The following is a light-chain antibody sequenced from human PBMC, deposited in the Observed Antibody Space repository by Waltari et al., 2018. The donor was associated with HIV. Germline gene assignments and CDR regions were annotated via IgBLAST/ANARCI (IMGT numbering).Light chain of an antibody. Sequence: LVLTQSPSASASLGASVRLTCTLSSGHSNYVLACHQQRPAKGPRSLRRLNSDGSYTRGDGIPDRFSGSSSGAERYVTISSLQSDDEADYYCQTWGTGIVVFGGGTKLAVL. V-gene: IGLV4-69*01. CDR2: LNSDGSY. CDR1: SGHSNYV. CDR3: QTWGTGIVV. J-gene: IGLJ2*01.